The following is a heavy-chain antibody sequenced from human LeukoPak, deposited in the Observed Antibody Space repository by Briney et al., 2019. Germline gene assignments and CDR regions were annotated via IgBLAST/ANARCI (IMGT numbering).Heavy chain of an antibody. D-gene: IGHD1-26*01. CDR2: ISYDGSNK. V-gene: IGHV3-30-3*01. CDR1: GFTFSSYA. Sequence: GGSLRLSCAASGFTFSSYAMHWVRQAPGKGLEWVAVISYDGSNKYYADSVKGRFTISRDNSKNTLYLQMNGLRAEDTAVYYCARDRGSDSGSYPNWFDPWGQGTLVTVSS. J-gene: IGHJ5*02. CDR3: ARDRGSDSGSYPNWFDP.